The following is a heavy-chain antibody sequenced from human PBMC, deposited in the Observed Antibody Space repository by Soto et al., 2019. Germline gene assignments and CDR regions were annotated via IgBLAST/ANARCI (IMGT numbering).Heavy chain of an antibody. CDR1: GGSFSGYY. CDR2: INHSGST. CDR3: ARGWGRIFDY. Sequence: QVQLQQWGAGLLKPSETLSLTCAVYGGSFSGYYWNWIRQPPGKGLEWIGEINHSGSTNYNPSLKSGVTLSVDTSKNQFSVKMSSVSAADTAVYYCARGWGRIFDYWGQGTLVTVSS. J-gene: IGHJ4*02. D-gene: IGHD7-27*01. V-gene: IGHV4-34*01.